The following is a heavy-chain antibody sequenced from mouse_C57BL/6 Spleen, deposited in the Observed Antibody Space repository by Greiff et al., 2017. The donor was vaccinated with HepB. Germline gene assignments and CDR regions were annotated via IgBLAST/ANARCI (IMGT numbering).Heavy chain of an antibody. Sequence: EVQLQQSGTVLARPGASVKLSCKTSGYTFTSYWMHWVKQRPGQGLEWIGAIYPGNSDTSYNQKFKGKAKLTAVTSASTAYLELSSLTNEDSAVYYCTRRNTAVVGDYWGKGTTLTVSS. V-gene: IGHV1-5*01. D-gene: IGHD1-1*01. J-gene: IGHJ2*01. CDR1: GYTFTSYW. CDR2: IYPGNSDT. CDR3: TRRNTAVVGDY.